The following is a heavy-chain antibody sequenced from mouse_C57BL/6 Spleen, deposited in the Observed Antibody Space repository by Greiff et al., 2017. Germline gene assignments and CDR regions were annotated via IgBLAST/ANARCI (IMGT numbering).Heavy chain of an antibody. D-gene: IGHD2-14*01. J-gene: IGHJ1*03. CDR1: GYTFTSYW. Sequence: QVQLQQPGAELVKPGASVKLSCKASGYTFTSYWMHWVKQRPGQGLEWIGMIHPNSGSTNYNEKFKSKATLTVDNSSSTAYMQLSSLTSEDSAVYCCARGGLGVLRGFAFWGTGTTVTVSS. CDR3: ARGGLGVLRGFAF. V-gene: IGHV1-64*01. CDR2: IHPNSGST.